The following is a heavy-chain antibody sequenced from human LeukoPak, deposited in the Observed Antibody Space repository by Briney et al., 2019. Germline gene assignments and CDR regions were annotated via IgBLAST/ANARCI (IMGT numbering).Heavy chain of an antibody. CDR3: GKRELWHGSGEDA. CDR1: GFTFNNYA. D-gene: IGHD3-10*01. Sequence: GGSRRLSCAASGFTFNNYAMSWFRQTPGKGLEWVSAISGSGDRTYYAESVKGRFSISRDNSKNTLYLQMHSLRAEDTAVYYCGKRELWHGSGEDAWGQGTTVTVSS. J-gene: IGHJ6*02. CDR2: ISGSGDRT. V-gene: IGHV3-23*01.